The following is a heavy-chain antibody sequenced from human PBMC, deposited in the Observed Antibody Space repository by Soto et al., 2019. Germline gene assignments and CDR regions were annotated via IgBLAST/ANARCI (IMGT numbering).Heavy chain of an antibody. D-gene: IGHD3-10*01. Sequence: QLQLQESGPGLVKPSETLSLTCTVSNGSISSAIYYWGWIRQPPGKGLEWIGSIYHSGSTYYNPSLQGRVTISVDTSKNQFSLKLSSVTAADTAVYFCAGRSSLASVQVYFGEISSYNWFDPWGQGTLVTVSS. CDR2: IYHSGST. V-gene: IGHV4-39*01. CDR1: NGSISSAIYY. J-gene: IGHJ5*02. CDR3: AGRSSLASVQVYFGEISSYNWFDP.